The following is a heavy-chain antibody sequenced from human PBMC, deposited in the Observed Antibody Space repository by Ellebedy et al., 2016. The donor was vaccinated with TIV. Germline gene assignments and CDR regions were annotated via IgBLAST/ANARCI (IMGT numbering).Heavy chain of an antibody. Sequence: PGGSLRLSCAASGFTFSTYGMHWVRQAPGKGLEWVAAISYDGSYKQYADSVKGRFTISRDNSKKTLYLQVNSLRTEDTAVYYCAKNPQGTVYGDYHHGMDVWGQGTTVTVSS. V-gene: IGHV3-30*18. D-gene: IGHD4-17*01. CDR1: GFTFSTYG. CDR2: ISYDGSYK. J-gene: IGHJ6*02. CDR3: AKNPQGTVYGDYHHGMDV.